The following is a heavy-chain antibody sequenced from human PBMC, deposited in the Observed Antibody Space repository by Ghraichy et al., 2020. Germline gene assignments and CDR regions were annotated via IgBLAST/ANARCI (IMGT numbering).Heavy chain of an antibody. D-gene: IGHD5-24*01. V-gene: IGHV4-34*01. Sequence: SETLSLTCAVYGGSFSGYYWSWIRQPTGKGLEWFGEINHSGSTNYNPSLKSRVTISVDTSKNQFSLKLSSVTAADTAVYYCAARRDGYPGGYWFDPGGQGALVTVSS. CDR1: GGSFSGYY. J-gene: IGHJ5*02. CDR2: INHSGST. CDR3: AARRDGYPGGYWFDP.